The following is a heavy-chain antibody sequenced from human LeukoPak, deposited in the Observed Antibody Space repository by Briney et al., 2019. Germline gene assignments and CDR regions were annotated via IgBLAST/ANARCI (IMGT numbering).Heavy chain of an antibody. CDR2: IYYSGST. D-gene: IGHD4-23*01. CDR3: ARGPRGGIVY. Sequence: SETLSLTCAVYGGSFSGYYWSWIRQPPGKGLEWIGYIYYSGSTNYNPSLKSRVTISVDTSKNQFSLKLSSVTAADTAVYYCARGPRGGIVYWGQGTLVTVSS. V-gene: IGHV4-59*01. CDR1: GGSFSGYY. J-gene: IGHJ4*02.